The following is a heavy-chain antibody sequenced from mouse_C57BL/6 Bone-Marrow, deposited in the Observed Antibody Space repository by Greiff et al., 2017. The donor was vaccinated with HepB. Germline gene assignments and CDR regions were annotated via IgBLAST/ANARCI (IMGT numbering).Heavy chain of an antibody. CDR3: ARYDYGSNDGYFDV. J-gene: IGHJ1*03. Sequence: EVQLVESGGGLVQPGGSLSLSCTASGFTFTDYYMSWVRQPPGQALEWLGFIRHKANGYTTEDSVSVKGRFTISRDTSQSILYLQMNALRAEDSATCYCARYDYGSNDGYFDVWGTGTTVTVSS. V-gene: IGHV7-3*01. D-gene: IGHD1-1*01. CDR1: GFTFTDYY. CDR2: IRHKANGYTT.